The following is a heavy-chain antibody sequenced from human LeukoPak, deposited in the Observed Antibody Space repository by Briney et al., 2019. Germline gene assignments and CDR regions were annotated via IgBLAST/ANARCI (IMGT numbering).Heavy chain of an antibody. CDR2: IYSGGST. Sequence: GGSLRLSCAASGFTVSSNYMSWVRQAPGKGLEWVSVIYSGGSTYYADSVKGRFTISRDNSKNTLYLQMNSLRAEDTAVYYCARDRRITIFGVATPAGSFDYWGQGTLVTVSS. J-gene: IGHJ4*02. D-gene: IGHD3-3*01. CDR3: ARDRRITIFGVATPAGSFDY. CDR1: GFTVSSNY. V-gene: IGHV3-53*01.